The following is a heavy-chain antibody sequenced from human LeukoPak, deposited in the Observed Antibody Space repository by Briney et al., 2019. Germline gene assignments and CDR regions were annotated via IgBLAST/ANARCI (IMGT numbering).Heavy chain of an antibody. V-gene: IGHV3-30*03. CDR3: ARVTLYGALGGYFDY. J-gene: IGHJ4*02. CDR2: TSYDGSDK. D-gene: IGHD4-17*01. CDR1: GFTFVSHG. Sequence: PGRSLRLSCAASGFTFVSHGMHWVRQAPGKGLEWVAVTSYDGSDKNYADSVKGRFTISRDNSKNTLHLQMNSLRVEDTAVYYCARVTLYGALGGYFDYWGQGTLVTVSS.